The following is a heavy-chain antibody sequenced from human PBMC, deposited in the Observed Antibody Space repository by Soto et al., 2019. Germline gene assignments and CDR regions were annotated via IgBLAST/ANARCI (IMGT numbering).Heavy chain of an antibody. Sequence: GGSLRLSCAASGFTFSSHAMSWVRQAPGKGLEWVSSISGGGGTTDYADSVKGRFTISRDTSKNTLSLQMNSLRAEDTAVYYCAKLLERATIGEFEYWGQGTLVTVSS. CDR2: ISGGGGTT. J-gene: IGHJ4*02. CDR1: GFTFSSHA. V-gene: IGHV3-23*01. CDR3: AKLLERATIGEFEY. D-gene: IGHD5-12*01.